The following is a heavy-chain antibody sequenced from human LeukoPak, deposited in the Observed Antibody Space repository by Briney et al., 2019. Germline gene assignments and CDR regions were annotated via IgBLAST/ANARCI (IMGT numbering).Heavy chain of an antibody. D-gene: IGHD1-14*01. J-gene: IGHJ4*02. CDR1: GYTFTSYG. Sequence: ASVKVSCKASGYTFTSYGISWERQAPGQGLEWMGWISAYNGNTNYAQKLQGRVTMTTDTSTSTAYMELRSLRSDDTAVYYCARDLSGGITVDYWGQGTLVTVSS. CDR3: ARDLSGGITVDY. V-gene: IGHV1-18*01. CDR2: ISAYNGNT.